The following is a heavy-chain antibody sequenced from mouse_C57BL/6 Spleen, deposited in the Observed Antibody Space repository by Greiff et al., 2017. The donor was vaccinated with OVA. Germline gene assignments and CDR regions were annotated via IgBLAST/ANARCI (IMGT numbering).Heavy chain of an antibody. CDR1: GYTFTSYW. D-gene: IGHD2-4*01. CDR2: IDPSDSYT. J-gene: IGHJ3*01. V-gene: IGHV1-59*01. CDR3: ARNYDLRRFAY. Sequence: QVQLKQPGAELVRPGTSVKLSCKASGYTFTSYWMHWVKQRPGQGLEWIGVIDPSDSYTNYNQKFKGKATLTVDTSSSTAYMQLSSLTSEDSAVYYCARNYDLRRFAYWGQGTLVTVSA.